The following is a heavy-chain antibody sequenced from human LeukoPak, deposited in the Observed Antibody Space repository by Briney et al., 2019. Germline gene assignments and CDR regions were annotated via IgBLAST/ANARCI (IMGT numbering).Heavy chain of an antibody. D-gene: IGHD1-1*01. Sequence: TSEPLSLTCAVYGGSFSGYYWSWIRQPPGKGLEWIGEINHSGSTNYNPSLKSRVTISVDTSKNQFSLKLSSVTAADTAVYYCAGERGPAHYSWFDPWGQGTLVTVSS. CDR3: AGERGPAHYSWFDP. CDR2: INHSGST. V-gene: IGHV4-34*01. CDR1: GGSFSGYY. J-gene: IGHJ5*02.